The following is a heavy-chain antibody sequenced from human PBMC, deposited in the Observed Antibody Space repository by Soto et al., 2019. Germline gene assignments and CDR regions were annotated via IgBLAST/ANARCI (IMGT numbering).Heavy chain of an antibody. Sequence: EVQLVESGGGLVQPGRSLRLSCAASGFTFDAYPMHWVRQAPGKGLEWVAGLAWDGGSIEYVDSVEGRFTISRDNAKNALYLQMSSLGDEDTALYYCVRDDAFDLWGQGTQVTVSS. J-gene: IGHJ3*01. CDR3: VRDDAFDL. CDR2: LAWDGGSI. V-gene: IGHV3-9*01. CDR1: GFTFDAYP.